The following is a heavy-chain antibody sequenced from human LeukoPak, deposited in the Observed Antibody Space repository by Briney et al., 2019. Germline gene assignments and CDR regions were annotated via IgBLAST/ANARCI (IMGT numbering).Heavy chain of an antibody. Sequence: SETLSLTCAVSGDSISSTNWWNWVRQPPGKGLEWIGEIDHRGNTNYNPSLKGRVTISVDRSKNQFSLQLTSVTAADTAVYYCARGYGPGYWGRGTLVTVSA. V-gene: IGHV4-4*02. J-gene: IGHJ4*02. CDR2: IDHRGNT. D-gene: IGHD4-17*01. CDR3: ARGYGPGY. CDR1: GDSISSTNW.